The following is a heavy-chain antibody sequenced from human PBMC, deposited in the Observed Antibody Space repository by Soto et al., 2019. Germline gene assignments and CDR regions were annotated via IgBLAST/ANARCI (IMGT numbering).Heavy chain of an antibody. Sequence: EVQLVESGGGLVKPGGSLRLSCAVSGFAFSSYSVNWVRQAPGKGLEWVSSISSSGDTYYADSVKGRLAISRDNAKNSLYLQMTSLRVEDTAVYYCARGSDYSNSKFDYWGQGTLVTVSS. CDR1: GFAFSSYS. J-gene: IGHJ4*02. D-gene: IGHD4-4*01. V-gene: IGHV3-21*01. CDR2: ISSSGDT. CDR3: ARGSDYSNSKFDY.